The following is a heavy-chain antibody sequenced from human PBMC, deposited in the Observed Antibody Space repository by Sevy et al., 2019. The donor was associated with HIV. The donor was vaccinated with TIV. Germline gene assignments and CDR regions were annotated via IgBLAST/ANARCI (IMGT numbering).Heavy chain of an antibody. Sequence: SETLSLTCTVSGGSISSYYWSWIRQHPGKGLEWIGYIYYSGSTNYNPSLQSRVTISVDTSKNQFSLKLSSVTAADTAGYYCARGDLGDYSFDYWGQGTLVTVSS. CDR1: GGSISSYY. D-gene: IGHD2-21*01. CDR2: IYYSGST. CDR3: ARGDLGDYSFDY. V-gene: IGHV4-59*01. J-gene: IGHJ4*02.